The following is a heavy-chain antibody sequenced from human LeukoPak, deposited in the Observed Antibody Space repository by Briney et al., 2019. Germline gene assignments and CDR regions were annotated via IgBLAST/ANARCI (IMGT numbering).Heavy chain of an antibody. D-gene: IGHD1-26*01. V-gene: IGHV3-7*01. J-gene: IGHJ5*02. CDR2: IKQDGSEK. Sequence: GGSLRLSCAASGFTFSSYWMNWVRQAPGKGLKWVANIKQDGSEKYYVDSVKGRFTISRDNAKNSLYLQMNSLRAEDTAVYYCARDIVVLGMETWGQGTLVTASS. CDR1: GFTFSSYW. CDR3: ARDIVVLGMET.